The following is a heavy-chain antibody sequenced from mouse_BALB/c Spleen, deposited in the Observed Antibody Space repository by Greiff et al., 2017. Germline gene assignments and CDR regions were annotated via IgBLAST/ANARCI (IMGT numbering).Heavy chain of an antibody. D-gene: IGHD1-2*01. V-gene: IGHV3-2*02. J-gene: IGHJ1*01. CDR1: GYSITSDYA. CDR2: ISYSGST. Sequence: EVKLQESGPGLVKPSQSLSLTCTVTGYSITSDYAWNWIRQFPGNKLEWMGYISYSGSTSYNPSLKSRISITRDTSKNQFFLQLNSVTTEDTATYYCARCHYYWYFDVWGAGTTVTVSS. CDR3: ARCHYYWYFDV.